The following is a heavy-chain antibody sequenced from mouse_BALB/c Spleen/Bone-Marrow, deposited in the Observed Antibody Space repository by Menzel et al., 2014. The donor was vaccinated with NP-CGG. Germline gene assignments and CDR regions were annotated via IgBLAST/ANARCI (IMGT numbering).Heavy chain of an antibody. J-gene: IGHJ3*01. V-gene: IGHV4-1*02. CDR2: INPDSRTI. D-gene: IGHD1-1*02. CDR1: GFDFSGFW. Sequence: EVHLVESGGGLVQPARPLKISCAASGFDFSGFWMGWVRLAPGKGLEWIGEINPDSRTINYSPFLKDRFIISRDNAKNTLYLHMSKVRSEDTTLYYCARLGCYWGFAYWGQRTLVPVSA. CDR3: ARLGCYWGFAY.